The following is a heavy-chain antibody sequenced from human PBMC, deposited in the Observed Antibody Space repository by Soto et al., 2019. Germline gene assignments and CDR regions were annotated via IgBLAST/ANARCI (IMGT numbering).Heavy chain of an antibody. J-gene: IGHJ6*03. CDR3: ARGVSSMVRGVKVYYYYYYMDV. Sequence: QVQLVQSGAEVKKPGSSVKVSCKASGGTFSSYTISWVRQAPGQGLEWMGRIIPILGIANYAQKFQGRVTVTADKSTSTDYRELSSLRPEDTAVYYCARGVSSMVRGVKVYYYYYYMDVWGKGTTVTVSS. V-gene: IGHV1-69*02. CDR1: GGTFSSYT. D-gene: IGHD3-10*01. CDR2: IIPILGIA.